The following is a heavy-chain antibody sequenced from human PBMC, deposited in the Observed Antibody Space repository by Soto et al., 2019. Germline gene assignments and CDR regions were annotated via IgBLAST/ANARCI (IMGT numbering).Heavy chain of an antibody. V-gene: IGHV3-23*01. CDR3: AQYRGHYYDSSGYYYVY. Sequence: PGGSLRLSCVASGFPFSSYAMTWVRQAPGKGLEWVSGVGGSGVDTDYADSVKGRFTISRDNSKNTLYLQMNSLRAEDTAVYYCAQYRGHYYDSSGYYYVYWGQGTLVTVSS. D-gene: IGHD3-22*01. J-gene: IGHJ4*02. CDR1: GFPFSSYA. CDR2: VGGSGVDT.